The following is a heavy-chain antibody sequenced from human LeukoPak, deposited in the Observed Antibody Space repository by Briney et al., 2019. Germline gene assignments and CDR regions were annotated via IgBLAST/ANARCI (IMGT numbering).Heavy chain of an antibody. Sequence: SETLSLTCAVSGGSIRNSSFYWGWIRQPPGKGLEWIASIYNSGTTYYNPSIKSRITIFVDTSKNQVSLKLRSVTAADTAVYYCARQKETTDSGFDYWGQGTLVTVSS. V-gene: IGHV4-39*01. CDR1: GGSIRNSSFY. CDR3: ARQKETTDSGFDY. J-gene: IGHJ4*02. D-gene: IGHD4-17*01. CDR2: IYNSGTT.